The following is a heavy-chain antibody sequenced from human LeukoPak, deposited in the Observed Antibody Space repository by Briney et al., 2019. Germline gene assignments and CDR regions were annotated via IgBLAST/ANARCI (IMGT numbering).Heavy chain of an antibody. CDR3: ARTKATNYYDSSGYRDY. D-gene: IGHD3-22*01. CDR1: GFSLSTSGVG. CDR2: IYWDDDK. J-gene: IGHJ4*02. Sequence: ESGPTLVKPTQTLTLTCTFSGFSLSTSGVGVGWIRQPPGKALEWLALIYWDDDKRYIPSLKSRLTITKDTSKNQVVLTMTNMDPVDTATYHCARTKATNYYDSSGYRDYWGQGTLVTVTS. V-gene: IGHV2-5*02.